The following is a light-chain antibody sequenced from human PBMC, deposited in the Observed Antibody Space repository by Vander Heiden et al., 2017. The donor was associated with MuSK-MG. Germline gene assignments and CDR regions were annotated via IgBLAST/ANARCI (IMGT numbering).Light chain of an antibody. CDR1: QNINGY. CDR3: QQSYGSLT. Sequence: DIQMTQSPSSLSASVGDRVTITCRASQNINGYLNWYQQKVGEAPKLLIHTTSILESGVPSRFSGSGSGTDFTLTISSLRPEDFASYYCQQSYGSLTFGGGTRVEIK. J-gene: IGKJ4*01. CDR2: TTS. V-gene: IGKV1-39*01.